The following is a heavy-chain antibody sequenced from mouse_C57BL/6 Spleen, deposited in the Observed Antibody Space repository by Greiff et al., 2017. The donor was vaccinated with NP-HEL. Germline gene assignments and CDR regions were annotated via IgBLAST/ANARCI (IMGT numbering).Heavy chain of an antibody. CDR2: IHPNSGST. J-gene: IGHJ4*01. CDR1: GYTFTSYW. V-gene: IGHV1-64*01. Sequence: QVQLQQPGAELVKPGASVTLSCKASGYTFTSYWMHWVKQSPGQGLEWIGMIHPNSGSTNYTEQFQSKATLTVDKSSSTAYMQLSSLTSEDAAVYYCAREGYYGSSGRSMDDWGQGTSVTVSS. CDR3: AREGYYGSSGRSMDD. D-gene: IGHD1-1*01.